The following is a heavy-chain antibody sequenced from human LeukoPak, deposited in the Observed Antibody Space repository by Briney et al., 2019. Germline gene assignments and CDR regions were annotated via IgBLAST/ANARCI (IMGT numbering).Heavy chain of an antibody. CDR3: ARTLLRFLEWANDY. CDR1: GYSISSGYY. D-gene: IGHD3-3*01. V-gene: IGHV4-38-2*02. J-gene: IGHJ4*02. CDR2: IYHSGST. Sequence: SETLSLTCTVSGYSISSGYYWGWIRQPPGKGLEWIGSIYHSGSTYYNPSLKSRVTISVDTSKNQFSLKLSSVTAADTAVYYCARTLLRFLEWANDYWGQGTLVTVSS.